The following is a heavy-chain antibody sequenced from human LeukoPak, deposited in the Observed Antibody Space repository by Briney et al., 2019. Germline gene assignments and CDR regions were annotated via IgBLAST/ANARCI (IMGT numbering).Heavy chain of an antibody. CDR3: ARVYYDSSGPLFDY. Sequence: SVTVSFTASGGTFSSYAISWVRQAPGQGLEWMGGIIPIFGTANYAQKFQGRVTITADESTSTAYMELSSLRSEDTAVYYCARVYYDSSGPLFDYWGQGTLVTVSS. J-gene: IGHJ4*02. V-gene: IGHV1-69*13. CDR2: IIPIFGTA. CDR1: GGTFSSYA. D-gene: IGHD3-22*01.